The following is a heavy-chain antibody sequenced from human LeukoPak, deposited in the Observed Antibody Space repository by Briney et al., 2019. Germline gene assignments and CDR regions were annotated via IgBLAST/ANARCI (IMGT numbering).Heavy chain of an antibody. J-gene: IGHJ5*01. Sequence: AGGSLRLSCAASGFTVSSNYMSWVRQAPGKGLEWVSVIYSGGSTYYADSVKGRSTISRDNSKNTLYLQMNSLRAEDTAINYCATYRQVLLPFESWGQGTLVTVSS. D-gene: IGHD2-8*02. V-gene: IGHV3-66*01. CDR2: IYSGGST. CDR3: ATYRQVLLPFES. CDR1: GFTVSSNY.